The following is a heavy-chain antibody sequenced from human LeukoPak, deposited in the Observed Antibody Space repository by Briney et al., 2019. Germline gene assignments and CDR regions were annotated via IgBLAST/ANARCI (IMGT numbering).Heavy chain of an antibody. CDR2: ISDSGSN. Sequence: SETLSLTCNVSGESVRHYYWSWIRQPPGKGLELAGYISDSGSNYHKPSLNGRATLSLDTSKNQFSLELTSVTAADTAVYFCARHSAVVATDYWGQGTLVTVSS. CDR3: ARHSAVVATDY. D-gene: IGHD2-15*01. V-gene: IGHV4-59*08. CDR1: GESVRHYY. J-gene: IGHJ4*02.